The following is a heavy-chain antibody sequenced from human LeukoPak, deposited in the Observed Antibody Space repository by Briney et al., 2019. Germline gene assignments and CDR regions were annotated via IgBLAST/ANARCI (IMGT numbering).Heavy chain of an antibody. D-gene: IGHD2-2*01. Sequence: GASVKVSXKASGYTFTSYDINWVRQAPGQGLEWMGWMNPNSGNTGYAQKFQGRVTMTRNTSINTAYMELSSLRSEDTAVYYCARGYCSSTRCSHWFDPWGQGTLVTVSS. CDR2: MNPNSGNT. CDR3: ARGYCSSTRCSHWFDP. J-gene: IGHJ5*02. V-gene: IGHV1-8*01. CDR1: GYTFTSYD.